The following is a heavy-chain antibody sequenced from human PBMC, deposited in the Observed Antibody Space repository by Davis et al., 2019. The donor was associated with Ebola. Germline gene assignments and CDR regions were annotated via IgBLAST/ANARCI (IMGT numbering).Heavy chain of an antibody. D-gene: IGHD3-10*01. Sequence: PGGSLRLSCTAFGFSFGTYGMHWVRQAPGKGLEWVQNLSYDGSHTSSIDSVKGRFTISRDNSKNTLYLHMNSLRAEDTAVYFCAKEYCPNSGPYCTYFEVWGQGTQVTVSS. CDR2: LSYDGSHT. CDR1: GFSFGTYG. V-gene: IGHV3-30*18. J-gene: IGHJ4*02. CDR3: AKEYCPNSGPYCTYFEV.